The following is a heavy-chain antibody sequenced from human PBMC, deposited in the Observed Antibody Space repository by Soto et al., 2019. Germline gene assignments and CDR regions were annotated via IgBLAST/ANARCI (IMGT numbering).Heavy chain of an antibody. CDR3: ERSGGDYNLYSEFDY. Sequence: NFQGRVSITWDSSASTAYMELSSLRSEDTAVYYCERSGGDYNLYSEFDYWGQGTLVTVSS. J-gene: IGHJ4*02. D-gene: IGHD4-17*01. V-gene: IGHV1-3*01.